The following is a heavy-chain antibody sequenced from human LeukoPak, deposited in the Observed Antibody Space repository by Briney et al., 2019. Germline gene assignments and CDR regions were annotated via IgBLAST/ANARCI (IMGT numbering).Heavy chain of an antibody. CDR2: INTNTGNP. J-gene: IGHJ4*02. D-gene: IGHD5-24*01. CDR1: GYTSTTYA. V-gene: IGHV7-4-1*02. CDR3: ARDQGGYIYKGIDY. Sequence: ASVKVSCKASGYTSTTYAMNWVRQAPGQGFEWMGWINTNTGNPTYAQGFTGRFVFSLDTSVSTAYLQISSLSAEDTAVYYCARDQGGYIYKGIDYWGQGTLVTVSS.